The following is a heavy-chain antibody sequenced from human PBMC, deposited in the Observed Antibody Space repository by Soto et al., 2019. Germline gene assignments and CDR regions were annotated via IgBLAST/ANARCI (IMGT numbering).Heavy chain of an antibody. Sequence: GXPVKFSFKGSVDTFYTYTFSCVRQAPWQGLEWMGSITPIYPTTNYAEKFQGRLTVTADGSTNTAYMELNSLTSEDTAVYYCARIPRYSFPTSDDFDSWGQRTLVTVSS. CDR1: VDTFYTYT. V-gene: IGHV1-69*13. J-gene: IGHJ4*02. D-gene: IGHD5-18*01. CDR2: ITPIYPTT. CDR3: ARIPRYSFPTSDDFDS.